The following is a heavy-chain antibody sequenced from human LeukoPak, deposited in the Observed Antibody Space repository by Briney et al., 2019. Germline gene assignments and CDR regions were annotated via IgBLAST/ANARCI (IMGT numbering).Heavy chain of an antibody. V-gene: IGHV3-7*03. Sequence: GGSLRLSCAASGFSFSDYWMNWIRQAPGKGLEWVANINQDGSQKYYVDSVKGRFTVSRDNAEKLFYLQINSLRVEDTAVHYCTGGSSSPRVAEYFQHWGQGTLVTVSS. CDR3: TGGSSSPRVAEYFQH. CDR1: GFSFSDYW. D-gene: IGHD6-6*01. CDR2: INQDGSQK. J-gene: IGHJ1*01.